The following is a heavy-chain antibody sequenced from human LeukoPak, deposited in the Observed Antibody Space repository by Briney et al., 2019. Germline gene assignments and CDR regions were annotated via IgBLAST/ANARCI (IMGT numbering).Heavy chain of an antibody. Sequence: GGSLRLSCAASGFRFSTHDLNWVRQAPGKGLEWVSAITNNGKNTYYADSVKGRFTISIDNSNNTLYLQVNSLRVEDTAVYYCAKGGRWVYAVYYMDVWGKGTTVAVSS. V-gene: IGHV3-23*01. J-gene: IGHJ6*03. CDR3: AKGGRWVYAVYYMDV. D-gene: IGHD2-8*01. CDR2: ITNNGKNT. CDR1: GFRFSTHD.